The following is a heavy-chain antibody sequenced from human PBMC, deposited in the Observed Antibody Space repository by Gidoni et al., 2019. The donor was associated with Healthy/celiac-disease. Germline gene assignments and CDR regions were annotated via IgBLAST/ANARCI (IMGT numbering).Heavy chain of an antibody. CDR2: ISYDGSNK. J-gene: IGHJ6*02. Sequence: QVQLVESGGGVVQPGRSLRLSCAASGFPFSSYGMHWVRQAPGKGLECVAVISYDGSNKYYADSVKGRFTISRDNSKNTLYLQMNSLRAEDTAVYYCAKTREEQWLVPKREQPSHYYYYGMDVWGQGTTVTVSS. V-gene: IGHV3-30*18. CDR3: AKTREEQWLVPKREQPSHYYYYGMDV. D-gene: IGHD6-19*01. CDR1: GFPFSSYG.